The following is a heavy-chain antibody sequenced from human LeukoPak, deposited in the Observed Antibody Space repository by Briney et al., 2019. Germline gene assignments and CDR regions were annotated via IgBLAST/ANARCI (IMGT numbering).Heavy chain of an antibody. J-gene: IGHJ4*02. CDR3: ARGGGYTYYFDY. D-gene: IGHD3-16*02. CDR1: GYTFTSYG. CDR2: ISAYNGNT. Sequence: ASVKVSCKASGYTFTSYGISWVRQAPGQGLEWMGWISAYNGNTNYAQKLQGRVTMTRDTSTSTVYMELSSLRSEDTAVYYCARGGGYTYYFDYWGQGTLVTVSS. V-gene: IGHV1-18*01.